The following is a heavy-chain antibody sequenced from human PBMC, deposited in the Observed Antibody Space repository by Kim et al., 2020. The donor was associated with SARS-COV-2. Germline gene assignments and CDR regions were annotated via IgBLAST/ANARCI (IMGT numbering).Heavy chain of an antibody. CDR3: ARGRNIHGMDV. CDR2: INHSGST. V-gene: IGHV4-34*01. CDR1: GGSFSGYY. Sequence: SETLSLTCAVYGGSFSGYYWSWIRQPPGKGLEWIGEINHSGSTNYNPSLKSRVTISVDTSKNQFSLKLSSVTAADTAVYYCARGRNIHGMDVWGQGTTVTVSS. J-gene: IGHJ6*02.